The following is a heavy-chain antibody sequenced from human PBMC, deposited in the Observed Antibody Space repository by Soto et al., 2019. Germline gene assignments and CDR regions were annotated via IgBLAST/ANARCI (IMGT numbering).Heavy chain of an antibody. CDR2: ISAYNGNT. CDR3: ARFGKPAAIRGGYYYYGMDV. CDR1: GGTFTSCG. V-gene: IGHV1-18*04. D-gene: IGHD2-2*02. Sequence: ASVKVSCKASGGTFTSCGISWVRQAPGQGLEWMGWISAYNGNTNYAQKLQGRVTRTTDTSTSTAYMELRSLRSDDTAVYYCARFGKPAAIRGGYYYYGMDVWGQGTTVTVSS. J-gene: IGHJ6*02.